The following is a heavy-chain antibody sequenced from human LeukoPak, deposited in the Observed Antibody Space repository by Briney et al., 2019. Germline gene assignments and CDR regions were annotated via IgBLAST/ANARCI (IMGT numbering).Heavy chain of an antibody. CDR1: GFTFSSYS. J-gene: IGHJ3*02. V-gene: IGHV3-48*01. D-gene: IGHD3-3*01. Sequence: PGGSLRLSCAASGFTFSSYSMNWVRQAPGKGLEWVSYISSSSSTIYYADSVKGRFTISRDNAKNSLYLQMNSLRAEDTAVYNCARDGGQYYDFWSGYPRNDAFDIWGQGTMVTVSS. CDR2: ISSSSSTI. CDR3: ARDGGQYYDFWSGYPRNDAFDI.